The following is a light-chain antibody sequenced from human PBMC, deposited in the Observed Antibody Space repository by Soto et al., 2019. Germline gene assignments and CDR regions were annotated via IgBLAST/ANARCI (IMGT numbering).Light chain of an antibody. CDR2: GAF. CDR3: QQYNWPPEWT. Sequence: EIVMTQSPATLSVSPGERATLSCRASQSILNNLAWYQQKPGQAPRLLMYGAFTRATGIPARFSGSVSGTEFTHTISSLQSEDSAVYYCQQYNWPPEWTFGQGTKVDIK. V-gene: IGKV3-15*01. CDR1: QSILNN. J-gene: IGKJ1*01.